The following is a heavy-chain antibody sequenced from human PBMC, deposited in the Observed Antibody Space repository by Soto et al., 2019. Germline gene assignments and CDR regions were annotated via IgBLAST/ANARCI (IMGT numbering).Heavy chain of an antibody. CDR3: TKHMIALATASIY. J-gene: IGHJ4*02. D-gene: IGHD3-16*01. V-gene: IGHV3-23*01. CDR1: GFTFSSYA. Sequence: SGGSLRLSCVGSGFTFSSYAMSWFRQAPGKGLEWVSAISRGGDVTYYSDSVKGRFTISRDNSKNTLLLQMDSLRAEDTALYYCTKHMIALATASIYWGQGALVTVSS. CDR2: ISRGGDVT.